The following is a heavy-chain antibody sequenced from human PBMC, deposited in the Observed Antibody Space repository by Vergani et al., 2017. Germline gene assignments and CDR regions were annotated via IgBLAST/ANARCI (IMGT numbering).Heavy chain of an antibody. D-gene: IGHD6-19*01. Sequence: EVQLLESGGGLVQPGGSLRLSCAASGFTFSSYAMSWVRQAPGKGLEWVSAISGSGGSTYYADSVKGRLTISGDTSKNTLYLQMNSLRAEDTAVYYCAKGSAAVAGSPKTRFDYWGQGTLVTVSA. J-gene: IGHJ4*02. CDR1: GFTFSSYA. CDR2: ISGSGGST. CDR3: AKGSAAVAGSPKTRFDY. V-gene: IGHV3-23*01.